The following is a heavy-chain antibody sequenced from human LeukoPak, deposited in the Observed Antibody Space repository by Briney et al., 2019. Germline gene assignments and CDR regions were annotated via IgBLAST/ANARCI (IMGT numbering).Heavy chain of an antibody. Sequence: GASVKLSCKASGYTFTSYYIHWVRQAPGQGLEWMGCINPSRGGTNSAQKFQGRFTMTSHTSISTANMELRRLISDDTAVYYCARSYGDSGNHFNYMDVWGKGTTVTVSS. J-gene: IGHJ6*03. CDR1: GYTFTSYY. V-gene: IGHV1-2*02. CDR2: INPSRGGT. D-gene: IGHD1-14*01. CDR3: ARSYGDSGNHFNYMDV.